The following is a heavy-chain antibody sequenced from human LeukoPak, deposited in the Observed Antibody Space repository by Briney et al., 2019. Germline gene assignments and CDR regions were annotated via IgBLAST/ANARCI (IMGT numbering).Heavy chain of an antibody. Sequence: PSETLSLTCTVSGGSISSSSYYWGWIRQPPGKGLEWIASICYSGSTYNNPSLKSPVTISVDTSKNQFSLKLSTVTAADTAVYFCAIQRSSTWYDALHIWGQGTIVSVPS. D-gene: IGHD6-13*01. CDR1: GGSISSSSYY. V-gene: IGHV4-39*01. CDR2: ICYSGST. CDR3: AIQRSSTWYDALHI. J-gene: IGHJ3*02.